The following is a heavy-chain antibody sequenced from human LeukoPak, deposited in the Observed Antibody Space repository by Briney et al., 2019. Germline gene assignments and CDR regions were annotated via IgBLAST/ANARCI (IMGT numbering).Heavy chain of an antibody. CDR1: GFTFSSYE. CDR3: ARDGGYIYFDY. Sequence: PGGSLRLSCAASGFTFSSYEMNWVRQAPGKGLEWLSYISTTGKTIYYAESVKGRFTVSRDNAKKSLYLQPNSLGAEDTAVYYCARDGGYIYFDYWGQGTLVTVSS. J-gene: IGHJ4*02. V-gene: IGHV3-48*03. D-gene: IGHD5-12*01. CDR2: ISTTGKTI.